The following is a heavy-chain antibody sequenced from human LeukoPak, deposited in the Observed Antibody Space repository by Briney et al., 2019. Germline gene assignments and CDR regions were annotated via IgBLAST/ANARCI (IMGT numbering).Heavy chain of an antibody. J-gene: IGHJ4*02. CDR1: GGSISSSSYY. CDR3: ARGLRWDLTISGTSTFDY. Sequence: PSETLSLTCTVSGGSISSSSYYWGWIRQPPGKGLEWIGSIYYSGSTYYNLSLKSRVTISVDTSKNQFSLKLSSVTAADTAVYYCARGLRWDLTISGTSTFDYWGQGSLVTVSS. CDR2: IYYSGST. V-gene: IGHV4-39*01. D-gene: IGHD1-26*01.